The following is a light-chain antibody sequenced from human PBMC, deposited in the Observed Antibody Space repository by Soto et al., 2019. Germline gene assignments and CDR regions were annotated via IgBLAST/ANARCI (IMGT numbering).Light chain of an antibody. Sequence: DIVLPQSPATLSLSPGARATLSYRARPSVSSYLAWYTSPPGQTPRLIINDAYNRATGRPARFSGSVSGTDFTLTISSLEPGDFAAYYCQQYNNWRTVGQGTKVDIK. J-gene: IGKJ1*01. V-gene: IGKV3-11*01. CDR2: DAY. CDR1: PSVSSY. CDR3: QQYNNWRT.